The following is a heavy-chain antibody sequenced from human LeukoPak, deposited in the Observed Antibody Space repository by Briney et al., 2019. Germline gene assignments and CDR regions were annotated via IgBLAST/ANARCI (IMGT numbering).Heavy chain of an antibody. V-gene: IGHV1-2*06. Sequence: ASVKVSCKASGYTFTGYYMHWVRQAPGQGLEWMGRINPNSGGTNYAQKFQGRVTMTRDTSISTAYMELSRLRSDDTAVYYCARDISGYSGCFDYWGQGTLVTVSS. CDR1: GYTFTGYY. J-gene: IGHJ4*02. CDR2: INPNSGGT. D-gene: IGHD5-12*01. CDR3: ARDISGYSGCFDY.